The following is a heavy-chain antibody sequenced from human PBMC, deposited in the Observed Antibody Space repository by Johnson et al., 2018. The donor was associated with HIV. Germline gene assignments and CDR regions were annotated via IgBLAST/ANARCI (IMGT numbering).Heavy chain of an antibody. CDR1: GFTFSSYG. V-gene: IGHV3-33*01. D-gene: IGHD3-9*01. Sequence: VQLVESGGGVVQPGRSLRLSCAASGFTFSSYGMHWVRQAPGKGLEWVAVIRYDGSNKYYADSVKGRFTISRDNSKNMVYLQMNSLRPEDTAVYYCARDGRDLVTRGSFDIWGQGTMVTVSS. CDR2: IRYDGSNK. CDR3: ARDGRDLVTRGSFDI. J-gene: IGHJ3*02.